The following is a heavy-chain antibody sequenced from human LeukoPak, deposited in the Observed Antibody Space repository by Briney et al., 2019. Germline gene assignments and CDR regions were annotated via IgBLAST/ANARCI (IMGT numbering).Heavy chain of an antibody. Sequence: ASVKVSCKASGYTFTSYGISWVRQAPGQGLEWMGWISAYNGNTNYAQELQGRVTMTTDTSTSTVYMELRSLRSDDTAVYYCARDFSDWGLVISPYYYYGMDVWGQGTTVTVSS. V-gene: IGHV1-18*01. CDR3: ARDFSDWGLVISPYYYYGMDV. D-gene: IGHD3/OR15-3a*01. CDR2: ISAYNGNT. CDR1: GYTFTSYG. J-gene: IGHJ6*02.